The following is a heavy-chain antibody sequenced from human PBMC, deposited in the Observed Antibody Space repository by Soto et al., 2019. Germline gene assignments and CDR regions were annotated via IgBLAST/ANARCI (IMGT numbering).Heavy chain of an antibody. V-gene: IGHV5-10-1*01. CDR2: IDPSDSYT. CDR3: ATRPDSPPNYYYYGMDV. D-gene: IGHD1-1*01. Sequence: PGESLKISCKGSGYSFTSYWISWVRQMPGKGLEWMGRIDPSDSYTNYSPSFQGHVTISADKSISTAYLQWSSLKASDTAMYYCATRPDSPPNYYYYGMDVWGQGTTVTVSS. J-gene: IGHJ6*02. CDR1: GYSFTSYW.